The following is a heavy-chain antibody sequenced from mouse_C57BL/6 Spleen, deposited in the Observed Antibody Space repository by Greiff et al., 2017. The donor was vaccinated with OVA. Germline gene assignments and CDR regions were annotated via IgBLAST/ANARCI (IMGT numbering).Heavy chain of an antibody. Sequence: DVKLQESGPGLAKPSQTLSLTCSVTGYSITSDYWNWIRKFPGNKLEYMGYISYSGSTYYNPSLKSRISITRDTSKNQYYLQLNSVTTEDTATYYCARSIITTNWYFDVWGTGTTVTVSS. D-gene: IGHD1-1*01. CDR1: GYSITSDY. V-gene: IGHV3-8*01. CDR3: ARSIITTNWYFDV. J-gene: IGHJ1*03. CDR2: ISYSGST.